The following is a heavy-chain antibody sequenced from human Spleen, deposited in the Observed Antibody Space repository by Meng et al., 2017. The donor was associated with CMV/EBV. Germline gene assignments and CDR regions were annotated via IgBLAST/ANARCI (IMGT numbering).Heavy chain of an antibody. D-gene: IGHD1-26*01. J-gene: IGHJ4*02. CDR1: GFTFSSYW. CDR2: INSDGSST. V-gene: IGHV3-74*01. CDR3: ARDVSPSGTYFCFGY. Sequence: SGFTFSSYWIHWVRQAPGKGLVWVSRINSDGSSTSYADSVKGRFTISRDNAKNTLYLQMSSLRAEDTAVYYCARDVSPSGTYFCFGYWGQGTLVTVSS.